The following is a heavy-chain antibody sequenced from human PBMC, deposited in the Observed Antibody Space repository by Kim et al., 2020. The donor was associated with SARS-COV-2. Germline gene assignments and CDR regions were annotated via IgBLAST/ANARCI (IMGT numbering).Heavy chain of an antibody. Sequence: GGSLRLSCAASGFTFSSYSMNWVRQAPGKGLEWISSIYSSIYYADSVKGRFTISRDNAKKSVYLHMDSLRVEDTAVYYCVLNFWAGVGYWGQGTLVTVAS. D-gene: IGHD6-19*01. CDR1: GFTFSSYS. J-gene: IGHJ4*02. V-gene: IGHV3-21*04. CDR3: VLNFWAGVGY. CDR2: IYSSI.